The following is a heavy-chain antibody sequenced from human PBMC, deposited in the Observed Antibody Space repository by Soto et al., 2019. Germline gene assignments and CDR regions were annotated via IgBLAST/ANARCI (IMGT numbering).Heavy chain of an antibody. V-gene: IGHV3-74*01. J-gene: IGHJ3*02. Sequence: EVQLVESGEGLVQPGGSLRLSCAASGFTFSNYWMHWVRQAPGKGLVWVSRINSDGSGTSYADSVKGRFTISRDNAKNTVYLQMNSLRAEDTALYYCVRDQGAFDIWGQGTMVTVSS. CDR2: INSDGSGT. CDR1: GFTFSNYW. CDR3: VRDQGAFDI.